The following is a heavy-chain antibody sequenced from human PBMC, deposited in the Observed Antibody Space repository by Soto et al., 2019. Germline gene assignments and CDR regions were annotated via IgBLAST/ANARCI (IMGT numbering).Heavy chain of an antibody. D-gene: IGHD2-21*02. J-gene: IGHJ4*02. CDR1: GFTFSSHG. CDR3: AKGVSVAVADIIDN. CDR2: ISGSSDLT. V-gene: IGHV3-23*01. Sequence: GGSLRLSCAASGFTFSSHGMTWVRQAPGKGLEWVSGISGSSDLTYYADSVKGRSTISRDNSKNTLYLQMNSLRAEDTAVYYCAKGVSVAVADIIDNWGQGTQVTVSS.